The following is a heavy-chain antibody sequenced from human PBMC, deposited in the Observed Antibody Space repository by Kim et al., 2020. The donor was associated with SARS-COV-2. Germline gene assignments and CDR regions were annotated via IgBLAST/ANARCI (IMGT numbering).Heavy chain of an antibody. J-gene: IGHJ4*02. V-gene: IGHV3-23*01. D-gene: IGHD3-10*01. CDR3: AKGPETGTFDY. Sequence: GGSLRLSCGASGFSFSSHPMSWVRQAPGKGLEWVSSISSTGSNTYYADSVKGRFTISRDNSKNTLFLQMTSLRVDDTAVFYCAKGPETGTFDYWGQGTLVTVSS. CDR2: ISSTGSNT. CDR1: GFSFSSHP.